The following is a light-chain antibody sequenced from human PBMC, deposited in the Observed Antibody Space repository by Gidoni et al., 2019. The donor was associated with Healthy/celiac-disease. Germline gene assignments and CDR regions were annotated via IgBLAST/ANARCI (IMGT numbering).Light chain of an antibody. CDR3: QQYYSTPIT. J-gene: IGKJ5*01. Sequence: DIVMTQSPDSLAVSLGERATINCKSSQSVLYSSNNKNYLAWYQQKPGQPPKLLIYWASTRESGVPDRFRGSGSGTDFTLTISSLKAEDVAVYYCQQYYSTPITFGQGTRLEIK. CDR1: QSVLYSSNNKNY. CDR2: WAS. V-gene: IGKV4-1*01.